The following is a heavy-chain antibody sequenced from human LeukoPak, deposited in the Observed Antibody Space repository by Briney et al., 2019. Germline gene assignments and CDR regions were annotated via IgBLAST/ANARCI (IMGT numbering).Heavy chain of an antibody. CDR3: ARDPRGSLGY. CDR1: GFTFSNYW. V-gene: IGHV3-7*01. J-gene: IGHJ4*02. D-gene: IGHD3-10*01. CDR2: IKQDGSEK. Sequence: PGGSLRLSCAGSGFTFSNYWMTWVRQAPGKGLEWVANIKQDGSEKYYADSVKGRFTISRDNAKNSLYLQMNNLRVEDTAVYYCARDPRGSLGYWGQGTLVTVSS.